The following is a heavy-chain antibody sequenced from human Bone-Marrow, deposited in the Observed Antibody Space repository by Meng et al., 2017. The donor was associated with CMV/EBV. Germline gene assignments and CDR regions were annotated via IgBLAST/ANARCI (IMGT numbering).Heavy chain of an antibody. J-gene: IGHJ3*02. CDR3: ARGAYYDSSGYYYHGIAFDI. CDR2: IYYSGST. Sequence: GSLRLSCTVSGGSIRSYYWSWIRQPPGKGLEWIGYIYYSGSTNYNPSLKSRVTISVDTSKNQFSLKLSSVTAADTAVYYCARGAYYDSSGYYYHGIAFDIWGQGTMVTVSS. V-gene: IGHV4-59*01. CDR1: GGSIRSYY. D-gene: IGHD3-22*01.